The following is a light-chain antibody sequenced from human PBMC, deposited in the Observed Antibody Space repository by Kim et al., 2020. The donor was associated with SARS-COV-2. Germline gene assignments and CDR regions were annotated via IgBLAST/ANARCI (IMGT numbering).Light chain of an antibody. CDR3: QQYYNTPLT. J-gene: IGKJ4*01. CDR1: QSVLYNSNNKNY. Sequence: DIVMTQSPDSLPVSLGERATINCKSSQSVLYNSNNKNYLAWYHQKPGQPPKLLIYWASTRESGVPDRFSGSGSGKDFTLTISSLKAEDVAVYYCQQYYNTPLTFGGGTKLEI. CDR2: WAS. V-gene: IGKV4-1*01.